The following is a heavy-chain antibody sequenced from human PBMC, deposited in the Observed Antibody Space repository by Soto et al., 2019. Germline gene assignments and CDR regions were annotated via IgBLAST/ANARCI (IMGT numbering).Heavy chain of an antibody. J-gene: IGHJ6*03. CDR3: ARGRQGYCSSTSCYAHSYYYSYMDV. CDR2: IIPIQGTT. Sequence: SVKVSCKASGGSFTSYIFTWVRQAPGQGLEWMGRIIPIQGTTNYALKFQDRVTMTADKSTSTAYMELSSLRSEDTAVYYCARGRQGYCSSTSCYAHSYYYSYMDVWGKGTTVTVSS. CDR1: GGSFTSYI. D-gene: IGHD2-2*01. V-gene: IGHV1-69*08.